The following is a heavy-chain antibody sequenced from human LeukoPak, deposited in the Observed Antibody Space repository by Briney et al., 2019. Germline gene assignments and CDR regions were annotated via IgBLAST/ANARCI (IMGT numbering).Heavy chain of an antibody. CDR3: AKVSDTTMVYFFDY. V-gene: IGHV3-23*01. Sequence: QTGGSLRLSCAASGFTFSSYGMNWVRQAPGKGLEWVSAISGSGGSTYYADSVEGRFTISRDNSKNTLYLQMNSLRAEDTAVYYCAKVSDTTMVYFFDYWGQGTLVTVSS. CDR2: ISGSGGST. D-gene: IGHD5-18*01. CDR1: GFTFSSYG. J-gene: IGHJ4*02.